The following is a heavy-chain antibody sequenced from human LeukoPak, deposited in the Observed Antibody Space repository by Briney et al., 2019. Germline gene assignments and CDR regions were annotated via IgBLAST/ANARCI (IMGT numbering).Heavy chain of an antibody. CDR2: ISYDGSNK. CDR1: GFTFSSYA. Sequence: GGSLRLSCAASGFTFSSYAMHWVRQAPGKGLEWVAVISYDGSNKYYADSVKGRFTISRDNSKSTLYLQMNSLRAEDTAVYYCARDRTTVTTLGSLDYGMDVWGQGTTVTVS. V-gene: IGHV3-30-3*01. D-gene: IGHD4-17*01. CDR3: ARDRTTVTTLGSLDYGMDV. J-gene: IGHJ6*02.